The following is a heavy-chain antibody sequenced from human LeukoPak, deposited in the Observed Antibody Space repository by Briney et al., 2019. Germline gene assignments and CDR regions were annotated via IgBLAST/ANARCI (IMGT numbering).Heavy chain of an antibody. J-gene: IGHJ6*03. Sequence: SETLYLTCTVSGGSISSYYWSWIRQPPGKGLEWIGYIYYSGSTNYNPSLKSRVTISVDTSKNQFSLKLSSVTAADTAVYYCARERVNYYMDVWGKGTTATVSS. CDR1: GGSISSYY. CDR2: IYYSGST. V-gene: IGHV4-59*01. CDR3: ARERVNYYMDV. D-gene: IGHD3-22*01.